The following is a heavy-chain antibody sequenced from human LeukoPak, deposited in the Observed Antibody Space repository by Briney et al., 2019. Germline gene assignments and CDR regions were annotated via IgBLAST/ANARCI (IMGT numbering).Heavy chain of an antibody. V-gene: IGHV1-18*01. CDR3: ARVSERYDYVWGSYRPGPFDY. Sequence: ASVKVSCKASGYTFTSYGISWVRQAPGQGLEWMGWISAYNGNTNYAQKLQGRVTMTTDTSTSTAYMELSSLRSEDTAVYYCARVSERYDYVWGSYRPGPFDYWGQGTLVTVSS. CDR2: ISAYNGNT. CDR1: GYTFTSYG. J-gene: IGHJ4*02. D-gene: IGHD3-16*02.